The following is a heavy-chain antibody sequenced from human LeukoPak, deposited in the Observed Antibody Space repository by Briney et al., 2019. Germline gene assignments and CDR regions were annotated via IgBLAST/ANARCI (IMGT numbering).Heavy chain of an antibody. D-gene: IGHD2-15*01. V-gene: IGHV4-34*01. CDR1: GGSFSGYY. J-gene: IGHJ4*02. CDR2: INHSGST. CDR3: ARARRYCSGGSCYSFPLRY. Sequence: PSETLSLTCAVYGGSFSGYYWSWIRQPPGKGLEWIGEINHSGSTNYNPSLKSRVTISVDTSKNQFSLKLSSVTAADTAVYYCARARRYCSGGSCYSFPLRYWGQGTLVTVSS.